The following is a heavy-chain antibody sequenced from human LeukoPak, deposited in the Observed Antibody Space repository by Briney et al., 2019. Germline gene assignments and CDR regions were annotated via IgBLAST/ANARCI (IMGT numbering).Heavy chain of an antibody. J-gene: IGHJ4*02. CDR1: GYIFTSNW. Sequence: GESLKISCQASGYIFTSNWIGWVRQMPGKGLEWMGIIYPGHSDTRYSPSFQGQVTISADKSISTAYLQWSSLKASDTAMYYCARRNYGDYGFDYWGQGTLVTVSS. CDR3: ARRNYGDYGFDY. V-gene: IGHV5-51*01. CDR2: IYPGHSDT. D-gene: IGHD4-17*01.